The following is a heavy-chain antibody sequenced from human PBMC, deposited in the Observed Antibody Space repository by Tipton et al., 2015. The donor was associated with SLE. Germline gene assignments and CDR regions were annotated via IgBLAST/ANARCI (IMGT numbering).Heavy chain of an antibody. D-gene: IGHD2-15*01. V-gene: IGHV4-39*07. CDR3: GTGGGPRPAD. CDR2: ISDVGNI. J-gene: IGHJ4*02. CDR1: GGSISSSSYY. Sequence: TLSLTCTVSGGSISSSSYYWGWIRQPPGKGLEWIGEISDVGNINYASSLKSRITLSLDASQRRCSLNLRSVTAADTAIYYCGTGGGPRPADLAQGVLVTVSS.